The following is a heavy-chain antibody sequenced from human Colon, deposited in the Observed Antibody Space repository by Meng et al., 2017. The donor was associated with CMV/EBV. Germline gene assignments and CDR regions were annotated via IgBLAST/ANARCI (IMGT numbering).Heavy chain of an antibody. CDR1: GFRFSDYF. CDR3: ARHYYDKGGDQFLQH. CDR2: ISSVSITT. D-gene: IGHD3-22*01. V-gene: IGHV3-11*01. J-gene: IGHJ1*01. Sequence: GESLKISCEGSGFRFSDYFMSWVRQAPGKGLEWVAYISSVSITTYYAEPVKGRFTISRDNSRNTMHLQMDSLRAEDTAIYYCARHYYDKGGDQFLQHWGQGTLVTVSS.